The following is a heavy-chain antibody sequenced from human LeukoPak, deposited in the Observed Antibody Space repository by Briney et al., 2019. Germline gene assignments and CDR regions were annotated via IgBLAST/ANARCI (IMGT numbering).Heavy chain of an antibody. J-gene: IGHJ4*02. CDR3: ARDSSAIFY. CDR1: GFTFSSHW. Sequence: GWSLRLSCAASGFTFSSHWMSWVRQAAGKGLEWVANIKQDGSEKNYVDSVKGRFTISRDNAKNSLYLQMNSLRLEDTAVYYCARDSSAIFYWGQGTLVTVSS. V-gene: IGHV3-7*03. D-gene: IGHD3-22*01. CDR2: IKQDGSEK.